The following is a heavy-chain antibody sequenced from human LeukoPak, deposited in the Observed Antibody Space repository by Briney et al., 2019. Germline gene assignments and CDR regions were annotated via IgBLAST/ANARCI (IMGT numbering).Heavy chain of an antibody. D-gene: IGHD6-6*01. CDR1: GGTFSSYA. CDR3: ATGSSSSFYYYYMDV. J-gene: IGHJ6*03. V-gene: IGHV1-69*06. CDR2: IIPIFGTA. Sequence: SVKVSCKASGGTFSSYAISWVRQAPGQGLEWMGGIIPIFGTANYAQKFQGRVTITADKSTSTAYMELSSLRSEDTAVYYCATGSSSSFYYYYMDVWGKGTTVTISS.